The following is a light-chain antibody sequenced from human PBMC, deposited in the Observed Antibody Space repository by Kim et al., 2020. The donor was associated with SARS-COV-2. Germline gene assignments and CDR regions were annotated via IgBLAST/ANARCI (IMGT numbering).Light chain of an antibody. J-gene: IGLJ2*01. V-gene: IGLV2-14*03. CDR2: DVS. Sequence: QSITISCTGTSSDVGAYNYVSWYQQHPGKAPKLMIYDVSNRPSGVSNRFSGSKSGNTASLTISGLQAEDEADYYCSSYTRSSTYVVFGGGTKVTVL. CDR3: SSYTRSSTYVV. CDR1: SSDVGAYNY.